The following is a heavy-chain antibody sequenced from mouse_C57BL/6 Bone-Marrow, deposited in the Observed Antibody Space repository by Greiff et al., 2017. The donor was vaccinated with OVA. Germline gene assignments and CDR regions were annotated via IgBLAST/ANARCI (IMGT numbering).Heavy chain of an antibody. CDR3: AKTLLRDAMDD. CDR2: IWRGGGT. Sequence: VQLQESGPGLVQPSPSLSITCTVSGFSLTSYGVHWVRQSPGQGLEWLGVIWRGGGTDYNAAFMSRLSITKDNSTSPVFFKMNSLQADDTAIYYCAKTLLRDAMDDWGQGTSVTVAS. J-gene: IGHJ4*01. V-gene: IGHV2-5*01. CDR1: GFSLTSYG. D-gene: IGHD1-1*01.